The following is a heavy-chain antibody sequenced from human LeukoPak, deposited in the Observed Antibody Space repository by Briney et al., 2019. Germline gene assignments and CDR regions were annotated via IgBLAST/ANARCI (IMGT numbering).Heavy chain of an antibody. D-gene: IGHD5-12*01. Sequence: SETLSLTCAVYGGSFSGYYWSWIRQPPGKGLEWIGEINHSGSTNYNPSLKSRVTISVDTPKNQFSLKLSSVTAADTAVYYCARGRGYSGFRFDYWGQGTLVTVSS. CDR3: ARGRGYSGFRFDY. J-gene: IGHJ4*02. CDR2: INHSGST. V-gene: IGHV4-34*01. CDR1: GGSFSGYY.